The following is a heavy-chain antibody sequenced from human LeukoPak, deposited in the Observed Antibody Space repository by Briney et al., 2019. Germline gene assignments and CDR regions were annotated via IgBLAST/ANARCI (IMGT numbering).Heavy chain of an antibody. CDR3: ARHRLVVFNYMDF. CDR2: ISSSSSYI. D-gene: IGHD3-22*01. J-gene: IGHJ6*03. CDR1: GFTFSSYS. Sequence: PGGSLTLSCAASGFTFSSYSMNWLRQAPGKGREGFLSISSSSSYIYYADSVKRRFTISRDNAKNSLYLQMNSLRAEDTAVYYCARHRLVVFNYMDFWGKGTTVTVSS. V-gene: IGHV3-21*01.